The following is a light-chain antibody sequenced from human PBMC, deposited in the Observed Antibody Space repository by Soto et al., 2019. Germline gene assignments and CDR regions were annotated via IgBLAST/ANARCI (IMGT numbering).Light chain of an antibody. Sequence: QSVLTQPASVSGSPGQSITISCTGTSSDVGGYKYVSWYQQHPGKAPKLMIYEVSNRPSGVSNRFSGSKSGNTASLTISGLHAEDEAHYYCSSYTSSSTLDVLFGGGTKVTVL. CDR2: EVS. CDR3: SSYTSSSTLDVL. CDR1: SSDVGGYKY. J-gene: IGLJ2*01. V-gene: IGLV2-14*01.